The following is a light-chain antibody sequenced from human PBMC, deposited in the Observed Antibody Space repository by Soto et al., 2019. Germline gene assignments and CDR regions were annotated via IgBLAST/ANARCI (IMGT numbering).Light chain of an antibody. J-gene: IGLJ1*01. V-gene: IGLV2-14*03. CDR2: DVT. Sequence: ALTQPASVSGSPGQSITISCTGTSSDVGGYNYVSWYQHHPGKAPKLIIYDVTNRPSGVSNPFSGSKSGNTASLTISGLQPEDEADYYCSSYTTSNTRQIVFGTGTKVTVL. CDR3: SSYTTSNTRQIV. CDR1: SSDVGGYNY.